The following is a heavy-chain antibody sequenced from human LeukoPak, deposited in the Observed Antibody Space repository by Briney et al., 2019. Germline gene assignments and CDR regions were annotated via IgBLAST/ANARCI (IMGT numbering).Heavy chain of an antibody. CDR2: IYYSGST. CDR1: GGSISSSSYY. J-gene: IGHJ3*02. V-gene: IGHV4-39*07. CDR3: ARYSTEYCSGGSCYPANTFDI. D-gene: IGHD2-15*01. Sequence: PSETLSLTCSVSGGSISSSSYYWGWIRQPPGKGLEWIGSIYYSGSTYYSPSLKSRVTISVDTSKNQFSLKLSSVTAADTAVYYCARYSTEYCSGGSCYPANTFDIWGQGTMVTVSS.